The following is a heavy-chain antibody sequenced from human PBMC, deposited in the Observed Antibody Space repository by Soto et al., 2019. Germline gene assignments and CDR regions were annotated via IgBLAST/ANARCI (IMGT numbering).Heavy chain of an antibody. CDR2: IWFDGSNK. Sequence: QVQLVESGGGVVQPGTSLRLSCAASGFTFSDYGMHWVHQAPGKGLEWVAVIWFDGSNKYYADSVKGRFTISRDNSKNTVDLQMDRLRADDTAVYYCARRRSTVTTAWFYHAMDVWGQGTTVTVSS. CDR3: ARRRSTVTTAWFYHAMDV. V-gene: IGHV3-33*01. J-gene: IGHJ6*02. D-gene: IGHD4-17*01. CDR1: GFTFSDYG.